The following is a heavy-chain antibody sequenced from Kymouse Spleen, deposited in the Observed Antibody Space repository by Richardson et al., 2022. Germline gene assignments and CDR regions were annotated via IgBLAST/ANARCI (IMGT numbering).Heavy chain of an antibody. CDR3: ARDGITMVRGVAHYYYYYGMDV. V-gene: IGHV4-34*01. CDR1: GGSFSGYY. D-gene: IGHD3-10*01. J-gene: IGHJ6*02. CDR2: INHSGST. Sequence: QVQLQQWGAGLLKPSETLSLTCAVYGGSFSGYYWSWIRQPPGKGLEWIGEINHSGSTNYNPSLKSRVTISVDTSKNQFSLKLSSVTAADTAVYYCARDGITMVRGVAHYYYYYGMDVWGQGTTVTVSS.